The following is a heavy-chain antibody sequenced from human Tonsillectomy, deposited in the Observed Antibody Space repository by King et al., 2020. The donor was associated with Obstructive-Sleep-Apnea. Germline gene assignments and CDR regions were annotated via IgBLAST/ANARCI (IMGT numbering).Heavy chain of an antibody. V-gene: IGHV4-30-4*01. J-gene: IGHJ4*02. CDR3: ARAYGYSYAYDY. D-gene: IGHD5-18*01. CDR1: GGSISRGDFH. CDR2: SDYSGRP. Sequence: QLQESGPGLVKPSQTLSLTCTVSGGSISRGDFHWSWIRQPPGKGLEWLGDSDYSGRPYYNPSLKSRVTMSVDTSMSQFSLKLSSVTAADTAVYYCARAYGYSYAYDYWGQGTLVAVSS.